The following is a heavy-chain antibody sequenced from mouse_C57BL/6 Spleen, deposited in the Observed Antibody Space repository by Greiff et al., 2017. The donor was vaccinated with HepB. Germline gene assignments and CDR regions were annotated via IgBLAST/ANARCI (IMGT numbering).Heavy chain of an antibody. CDR2: INPGSGGT. V-gene: IGHV1-54*01. CDR1: GYAFTNYL. J-gene: IGHJ4*01. D-gene: IGHD2-2*01. CDR3: ARSLYGYEDAMDY. Sequence: VKLQQSGAELVRPGTSVKVSCKASGYAFTNYLIEWVKQRPGQGLEWIGVINPGSGGTNYNEKFKGKATLTADKSSSTAYMQLSSLTSEDSAVYFCARSLYGYEDAMDYWGQGTSVTVSS.